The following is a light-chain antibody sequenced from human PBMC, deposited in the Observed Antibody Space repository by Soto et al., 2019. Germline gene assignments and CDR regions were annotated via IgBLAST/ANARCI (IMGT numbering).Light chain of an antibody. CDR3: QQTYSTPFT. CDR2: AAS. Sequence: DIQMTQSPSSLSASVGDRVTIACRASQSTSSHLSWYQQKPGKPPKLLIYAASFLQSGVPSRFSGSGSETDFTLTISSLQPEDFATYYCQQTYSTPFTFCPGTKVDIK. V-gene: IGKV1-39*01. J-gene: IGKJ3*01. CDR1: QSTSSH.